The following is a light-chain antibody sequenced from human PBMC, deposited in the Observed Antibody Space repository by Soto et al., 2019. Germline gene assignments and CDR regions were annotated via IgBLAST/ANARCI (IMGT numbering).Light chain of an antibody. CDR3: AAWDGSLSGRV. V-gene: IGLV1-47*01. CDR2: RND. CDR1: SSNIGTRY. J-gene: IGLJ3*02. Sequence: QLVLTQPPSASGTPGQRVTISCSGSSSNIGTRYVYWYQQLPGTAPKLLIYRNDQRPSGVPDRFSGSKSGTSASLAISGLRSEDEADYYCAAWDGSLSGRVFGGGTKLTVL.